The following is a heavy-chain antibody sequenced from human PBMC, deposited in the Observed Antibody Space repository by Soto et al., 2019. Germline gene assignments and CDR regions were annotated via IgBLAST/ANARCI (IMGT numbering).Heavy chain of an antibody. Sequence: QVQLQQWGAGLLTPSGTLSLTCGVYGGSFSGYYWSWIRQPPGKGLEWIGEVSHSGRVNANPSLKSRPTISVDTSKKQFSLKLISVTAADTAVFYCARVVSSGYRWFDPWGLGTRVIVSS. CDR1: GGSFSGYY. CDR2: VSHSGRV. CDR3: ARVVSSGYRWFDP. V-gene: IGHV4-34*04. J-gene: IGHJ5*02. D-gene: IGHD3-22*01.